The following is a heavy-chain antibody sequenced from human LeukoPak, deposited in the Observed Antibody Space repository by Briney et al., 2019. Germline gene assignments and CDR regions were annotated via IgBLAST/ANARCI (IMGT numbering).Heavy chain of an antibody. CDR1: GYTFTNYC. Sequence: ASVKVSCKASGYTFTNYCMHWVRQAPGQGLEWMGIIYPRGSRTTYAQRFQGRVTMTTDTSTSTAYMDLSGLRSEDTAVYYCARSYCDGDCYSDYWGQGTLITVSS. J-gene: IGHJ4*02. V-gene: IGHV1-46*01. CDR3: ARSYCDGDCYSDY. CDR2: IYPRGSRT. D-gene: IGHD2-21*02.